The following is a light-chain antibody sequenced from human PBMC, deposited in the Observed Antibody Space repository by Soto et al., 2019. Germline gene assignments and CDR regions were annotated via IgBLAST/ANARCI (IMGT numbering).Light chain of an antibody. J-gene: IGKJ1*01. CDR1: QSVSSD. CDR2: GAS. V-gene: IGKV3-15*01. CDR3: QQYDNWPQT. Sequence: VLTQSPGTLSLSPGETATLTCSASQSVSSDLAWYQHKPGQAPRLLIYGASTRATGIPARFSGRGSGTEFTLTISSLQSVDFAVYYCQQYDNWPQTFGQGTKVDIK.